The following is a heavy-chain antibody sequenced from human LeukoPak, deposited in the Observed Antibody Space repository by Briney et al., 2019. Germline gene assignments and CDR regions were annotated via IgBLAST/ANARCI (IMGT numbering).Heavy chain of an antibody. CDR1: GFTFSSYW. Sequence: PGGSLRLSCAASGFTFSSYWMSWVRQAPGKGLEWVANIKQDGSEKYYVDSVKGRFTISRDNSKNTLYLQMNSLRAEDTAVYYCAKVDRGRVAGTVGYWGQGTLVTVSS. CDR2: IKQDGSEK. V-gene: IGHV3-7*03. CDR3: AKVDRGRVAGTVGY. J-gene: IGHJ4*02. D-gene: IGHD6-19*01.